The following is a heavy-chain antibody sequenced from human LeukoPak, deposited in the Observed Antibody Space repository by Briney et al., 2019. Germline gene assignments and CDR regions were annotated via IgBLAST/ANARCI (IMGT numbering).Heavy chain of an antibody. CDR3: AIKTGSIAAAGTGTGNFDY. CDR2: IYYSGST. J-gene: IGHJ4*02. Sequence: SETLSLTCTVSGGSISSRSYYWGWIRQPPGKGLEWIGSIYYSGSTYYNPSLQSRVTISVDTSKNQFSLKLTSVTAADTAVYYCAIKTGSIAAAGTGTGNFDYWGQGTLVTVSS. CDR1: GGSISSRSYY. V-gene: IGHV4-39*07. D-gene: IGHD6-13*01.